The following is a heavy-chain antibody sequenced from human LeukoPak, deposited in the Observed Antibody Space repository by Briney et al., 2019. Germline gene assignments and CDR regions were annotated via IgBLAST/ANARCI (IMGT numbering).Heavy chain of an antibody. CDR3: ARASKSSFGATIFDY. J-gene: IGHJ4*02. CDR2: ISSSRRDT. CDR1: GVTFSDDD. V-gene: IGHV3-11*06. D-gene: IGHD3-10*01. Sequence: PGRSLRLSCAASGVTFSDDDMSWVRQAPGKGVGWVSYISSSRRDTKYADSVKGRFTISRDNAKNSLYLQMNSLRAEDTAVYYCARASKSSFGATIFDYWGQGTLVTVSS.